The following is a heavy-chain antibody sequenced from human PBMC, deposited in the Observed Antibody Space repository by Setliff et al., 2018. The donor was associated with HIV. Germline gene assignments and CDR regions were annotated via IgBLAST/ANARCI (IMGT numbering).Heavy chain of an antibody. D-gene: IGHD6-13*01. J-gene: IGHJ4*02. V-gene: IGHV4-39*07. CDR1: SGSVSRSDYY. Sequence: PSETLSLTCTVSSGSVSRSDYYWSWIRQPPGKGLEWIGSIYHSGSTYYNPSLKSRVTVSVDTPKNQFSLKLGSVTAADTAVYYCARESPSSSWFYFDFWGQGTLVTVSS. CDR2: IYHSGST. CDR3: ARESPSSSWFYFDF.